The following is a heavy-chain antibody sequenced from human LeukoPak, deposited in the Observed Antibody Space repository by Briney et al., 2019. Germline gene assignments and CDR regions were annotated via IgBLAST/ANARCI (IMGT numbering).Heavy chain of an antibody. Sequence: GGSLRLSCAASGFTFSSSVMSWVRQAPGKGLEWVSSISPSGASSYYADSVKGRLTITRDNSKHTLSLQMNSLRAEDTAVYYCAKAFSGYFDYWGQGTLVTVSS. D-gene: IGHD2-15*01. V-gene: IGHV3-23*01. J-gene: IGHJ4*02. CDR2: ISPSGASS. CDR1: GFTFSSSV. CDR3: AKAFSGYFDY.